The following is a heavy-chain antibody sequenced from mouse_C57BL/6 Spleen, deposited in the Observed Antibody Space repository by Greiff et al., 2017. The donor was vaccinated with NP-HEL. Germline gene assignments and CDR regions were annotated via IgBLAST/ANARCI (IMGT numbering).Heavy chain of an antibody. CDR3: AREGYGPWYFDV. CDR1: GFTFSDYY. Sequence: EVQVVESEGGLVQPGSSMKLSCTASGFTFSDYYMAWVRQVPEKGLEWVANINYDGSSTYYLDSLKSRFIISRDNAKNILYLQMSSLKSEDTATYYCAREGYGPWYFDVWGTGTTVTVSS. J-gene: IGHJ1*03. CDR2: INYDGSST. D-gene: IGHD2-10*02. V-gene: IGHV5-16*01.